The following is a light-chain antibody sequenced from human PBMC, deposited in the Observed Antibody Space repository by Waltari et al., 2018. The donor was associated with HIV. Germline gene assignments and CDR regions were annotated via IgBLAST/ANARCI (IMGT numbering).Light chain of an antibody. CDR2: DVN. J-gene: IGLJ2*01. V-gene: IGLV2-8*01. CDR3: AAYAGNNIVI. Sequence: QSALTQPPSASGSPGQSVTVSCPGTSSDIGYFNYVSWYQQHPGKAPKLLIYDVNKRPLGVPDRFSASKSGATASLTVSGLLAEDEADYYCAAYAGNNIVIFGGGTKVTV. CDR1: SSDIGYFNY.